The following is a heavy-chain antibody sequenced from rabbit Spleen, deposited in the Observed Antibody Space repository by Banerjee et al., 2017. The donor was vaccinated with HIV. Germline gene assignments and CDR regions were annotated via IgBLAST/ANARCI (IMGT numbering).Heavy chain of an antibody. V-gene: IGHV1S45*01. CDR2: IYSAKGST. Sequence: QEQLTETGGGLVKPGTSLTLTCTASGFDFTNYYISWVRQAPGKGLEWIGIIYSAKGSTDYASWVNGRFTISKTSSTTVSLQMTSLTAADTATYFCARGVYRDTWDGFDLWGPGTLVTVS. J-gene: IGHJ6*01. D-gene: IGHD4-2*01. CDR3: ARGVYRDTWDGFDL. CDR1: GFDFTNYY.